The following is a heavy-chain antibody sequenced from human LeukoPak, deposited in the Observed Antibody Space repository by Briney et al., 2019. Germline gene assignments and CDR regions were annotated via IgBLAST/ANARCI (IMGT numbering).Heavy chain of an antibody. Sequence: PSETLSLTCTVSGGSISSSSYYWGWLRQPPGKGLEWIVSIYYSGSTYYNPSLKRRVTISVDTSKNQFSLKLSSVTAADTAVYYCACPYYYDSSGYYPYGYWGQGTLVTVSS. CDR3: ACPYYYDSSGYYPYGY. CDR2: IYYSGST. V-gene: IGHV4-39*01. J-gene: IGHJ4*02. D-gene: IGHD3-22*01. CDR1: GGSISSSSYY.